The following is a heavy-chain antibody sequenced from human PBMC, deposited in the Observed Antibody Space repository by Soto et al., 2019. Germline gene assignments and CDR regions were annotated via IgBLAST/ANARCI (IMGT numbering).Heavy chain of an antibody. CDR2: ISHDGINK. J-gene: IGHJ4*02. D-gene: IGHD2-2*01. Sequence: QVLLVDSGGGVVQPGRSLRLSCAASGFTFSSYAMNWVRQAPGMGLEWVALISHDGINKYYADSVRGRFTISRDSSTNTLYLQMNSLRAADTAVYYCGRCTSTSCHLGSDYWGQGTLVTVSS. CDR3: GRCTSTSCHLGSDY. CDR1: GFTFSSYA. V-gene: IGHV3-30-3*01.